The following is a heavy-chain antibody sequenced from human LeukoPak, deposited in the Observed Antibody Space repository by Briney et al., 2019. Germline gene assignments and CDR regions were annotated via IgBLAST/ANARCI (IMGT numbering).Heavy chain of an antibody. Sequence: ASVKVSCKASGYTFTTYDINWGRQATGQGLEWMGWMNPNSANTGYAQKFQGRVTITRNTSISTAYMELNSLRSDATAVSYCARARLVRGPVTPLYYFDYWGQGVLVTVSS. J-gene: IGHJ4*02. D-gene: IGHD2-8*02. V-gene: IGHV1-8*01. CDR3: ARARLVRGPVTPLYYFDY. CDR1: GYTFTTYD. CDR2: MNPNSANT.